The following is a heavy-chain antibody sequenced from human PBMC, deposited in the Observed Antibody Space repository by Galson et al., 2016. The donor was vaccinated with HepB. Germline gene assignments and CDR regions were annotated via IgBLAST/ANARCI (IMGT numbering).Heavy chain of an antibody. CDR2: LNPKAGAT. J-gene: IGHJ4*02. CDR1: GYSFTTYF. Sequence: SVKVSCKASGYSFTTYFIYWVRQAPGQGLEWMGWLNPKAGATSYAQKFEDRVTMSRDTSTATVYMELTSVTSDDTAVFYCVREAHGYSGFWGQGTLVTVSS. D-gene: IGHD5-12*01. CDR3: VREAHGYSGF. V-gene: IGHV1-2*02.